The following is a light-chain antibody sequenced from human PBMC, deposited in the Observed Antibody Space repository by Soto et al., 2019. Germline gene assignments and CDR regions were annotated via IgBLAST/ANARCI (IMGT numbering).Light chain of an antibody. CDR3: QQYNSYSSTWT. CDR1: QSISSW. CDR2: DAS. V-gene: IGKV1-5*01. Sequence: DIQMTQSPSTLSASVGDRVTITCRASQSISSWLAWYQQKPGKAPKLLIYDASSLESGVPSRFSGSGSGTEFTLTISTLQPDDFATYYCQQYNSYSSTWTFGQGTKVELK. J-gene: IGKJ1*01.